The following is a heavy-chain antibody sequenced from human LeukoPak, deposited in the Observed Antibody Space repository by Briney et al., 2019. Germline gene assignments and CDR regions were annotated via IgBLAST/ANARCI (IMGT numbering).Heavy chain of an antibody. CDR2: INWNGGRT. CDR3: ARAFYGDYWYFDL. CDR1: AFTFDAYA. J-gene: IGHJ2*01. Sequence: PGGSLRLSCAASAFTFDAYAMSWVRQAPGKGLERVSGINWNGGRTGYADSVKGRFTISRDNAKNSLHLQMNSLRAEDTALYYCARAFYGDYWYFDLWGRGTLLTVSS. D-gene: IGHD4-17*01. V-gene: IGHV3-20*04.